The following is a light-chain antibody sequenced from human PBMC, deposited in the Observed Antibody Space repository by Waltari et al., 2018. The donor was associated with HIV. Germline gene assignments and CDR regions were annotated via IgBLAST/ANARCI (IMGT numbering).Light chain of an antibody. J-gene: IGLJ2*01. CDR2: EDN. Sequence: NFMLTQPHSVSESPGKTVTISCTGSSGSIGTNYVQWYQQRPGSAPTIVIYEDNRRPSRVPDRFAGSVDSSANSASLTISGLKTEDEADYYCQSYDSTNHVVFGGGTKLTVL. CDR3: QSYDSTNHVV. CDR1: SGSIGTNY. V-gene: IGLV6-57*02.